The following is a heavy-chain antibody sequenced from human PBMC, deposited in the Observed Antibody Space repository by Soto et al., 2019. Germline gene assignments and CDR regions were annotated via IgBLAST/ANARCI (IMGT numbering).Heavy chain of an antibody. J-gene: IGHJ4*02. CDR2: ISEDGSRG. Sequence: GGSLRLSCTASGFTFSMYWMHWVRQVPGKGPEWVSRISEDGSRGDYADSVKGRFTISRDNAKNTLYLEMHVLRADDTAVYYCTRGPRPSSVGTGAFWGQGTPVTVSS. CDR3: TRGPRPSSVGTGAF. V-gene: IGHV3-74*01. CDR1: GFTFSMYW. D-gene: IGHD3-10*01.